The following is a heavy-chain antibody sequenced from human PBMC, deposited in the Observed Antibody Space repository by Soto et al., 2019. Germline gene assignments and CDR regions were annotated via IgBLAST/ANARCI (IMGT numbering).Heavy chain of an antibody. CDR3: ARGGSPEYFQR. Sequence: GGSLRLSCAASGFTFSSYAMSWVRQAPGKGLEWVSAISGSGGSTYYADSVKGRFTISRDNSKNTLYLQMNSLRAEDTAVYYCARGGSPEYFQRWGQGTLVTVSS. CDR1: GFTFSSYA. J-gene: IGHJ1*01. CDR2: ISGSGGST. V-gene: IGHV3-23*01. D-gene: IGHD6-13*01.